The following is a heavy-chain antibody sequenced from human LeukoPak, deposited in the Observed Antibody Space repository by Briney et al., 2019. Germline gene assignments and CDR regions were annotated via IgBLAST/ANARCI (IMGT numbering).Heavy chain of an antibody. V-gene: IGHV1-18*01. Sequence: ASVNVSCKASGYTFTSYGISWVRQSPGQGLEWMGWISAYNGNTNYAQKLQGRVTMTTDTSTSTAYMELRSLRSDDTAVYYCASDSSSAARRWDFDYWGQGTLVTVSS. D-gene: IGHD6-6*01. CDR3: ASDSSSAARRWDFDY. CDR1: GYTFTSYG. J-gene: IGHJ4*02. CDR2: ISAYNGNT.